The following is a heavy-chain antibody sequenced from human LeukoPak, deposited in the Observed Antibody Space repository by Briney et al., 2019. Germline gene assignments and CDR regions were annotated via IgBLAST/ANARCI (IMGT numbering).Heavy chain of an antibody. CDR1: GFKFDDYG. Sequence: PSGGSLRLSCAASGFKFDDYGMSWVRQAPEKGLEWVSGISWNGGNTGYADSVKGRFTISRDNAKNSVFLQVNSLRADDTAFYYCAREGIYCVNGVCYLDYWGQGTLVTVSS. D-gene: IGHD2-8*01. J-gene: IGHJ4*02. V-gene: IGHV3-20*04. CDR3: AREGIYCVNGVCYLDY. CDR2: ISWNGGNT.